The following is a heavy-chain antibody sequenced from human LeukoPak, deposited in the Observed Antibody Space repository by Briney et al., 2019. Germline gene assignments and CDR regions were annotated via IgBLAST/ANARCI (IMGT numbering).Heavy chain of an antibody. Sequence: PGGSRGLPGAASGLTFTTFARGWVGQAPGKGRRGFSPISGSGLSTYYADSVMGRLTISRDNSKNTLYLQMNRLRAEDTAVYYCAKDLSRSLITMVRGLDHWGQGTPVIVSS. D-gene: IGHD3-10*01. CDR1: GLTFTTFA. J-gene: IGHJ4*02. CDR3: AKDLSRSLITMVRGLDH. CDR2: ISGSGLST. V-gene: IGHV3-23*01.